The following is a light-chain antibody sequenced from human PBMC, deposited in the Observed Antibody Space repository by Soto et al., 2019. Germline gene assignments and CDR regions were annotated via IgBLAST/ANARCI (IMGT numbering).Light chain of an antibody. CDR1: QSVGNSH. J-gene: IGKJ2*01. Sequence: ETVLTQSPGTLYFSPGERATLSCRASQSVGNSHVAWYQQRRGLPPRLLIYGASNRATGIPDRFSGSGSGADFTLTISRLEPEDFAVYFCQQYGSSPYTFGQGTKLEIK. CDR2: GAS. V-gene: IGKV3-20*01. CDR3: QQYGSSPYT.